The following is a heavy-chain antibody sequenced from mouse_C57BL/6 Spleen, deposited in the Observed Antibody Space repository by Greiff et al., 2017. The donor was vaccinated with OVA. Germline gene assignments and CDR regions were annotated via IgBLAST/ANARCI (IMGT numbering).Heavy chain of an antibody. CDR1: GYTFTDYY. J-gene: IGHJ4*01. Sequence: VKLMESGAELVRPGASVKLSCKASGYTFTDYYINWVKQRPGQGLEWIASIYPGSGNTYYNEKFKGKATLTAAKSSSTAYMQLSSLTSEDSAVYFCASGSSTYYYAMDYWGQGTSVTVSS. V-gene: IGHV1-76*01. CDR3: ASGSSTYYYAMDY. CDR2: IYPGSGNT. D-gene: IGHD1-1*01.